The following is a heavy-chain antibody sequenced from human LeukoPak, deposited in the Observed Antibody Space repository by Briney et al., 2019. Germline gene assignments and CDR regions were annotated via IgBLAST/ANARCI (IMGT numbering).Heavy chain of an antibody. CDR1: GYTFTGYY. Sequence: ASVKVSCKASGYTFTGYYMHWVPQAPGQGLEWMGRINPNSGGTNYAQKFQGRVTMTRDTSISTAYMELSRLRSDDTAVYYCARGGVGATTFGVYWGQGTLVTVSS. CDR2: INPNSGGT. D-gene: IGHD1-26*01. CDR3: ARGGVGATTFGVY. J-gene: IGHJ4*02. V-gene: IGHV1-2*06.